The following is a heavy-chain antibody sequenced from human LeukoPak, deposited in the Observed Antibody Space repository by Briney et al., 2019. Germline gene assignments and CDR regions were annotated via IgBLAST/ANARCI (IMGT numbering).Heavy chain of an antibody. Sequence: SVKVSCKASGDTFSTYAFNWVRQAPGQGLEWTGGIGPISDTTNYAQTLQGRVTITADKSTNTVYMELSSLTSEDTGVYYCARDASVRVVPMSYYYAMDVWGERTTVIVSS. CDR3: ARDASVRVVPMSYYYAMDV. CDR1: GDTFSTYA. D-gene: IGHD2-2*01. J-gene: IGHJ6*04. V-gene: IGHV1-69*06. CDR2: IGPISDTT.